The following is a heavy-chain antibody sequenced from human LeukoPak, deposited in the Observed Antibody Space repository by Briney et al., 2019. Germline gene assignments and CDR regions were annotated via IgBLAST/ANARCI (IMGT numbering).Heavy chain of an antibody. CDR2: IKVDGSEI. J-gene: IGHJ2*01. CDR3: ARVGVEYSSSYWYFDL. D-gene: IGHD6-6*01. CDR1: GFTFSMYW. V-gene: IGHV3-7*01. Sequence: GGSLRLSCAASGFTFSMYWMSWVRQAPGKGPEWVANIKVDGSEIYYVDSVKGRFTLSRDNAKNSLYLQMNSLRAEDTAVYYCARVGVEYSSSYWYFDLWGRGTLVTVSS.